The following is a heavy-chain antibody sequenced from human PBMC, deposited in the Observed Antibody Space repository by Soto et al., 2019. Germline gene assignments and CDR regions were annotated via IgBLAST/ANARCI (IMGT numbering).Heavy chain of an antibody. J-gene: IGHJ6*02. CDR1: GGIFSTYA. CDR3: ARGGRYCSGGTCTYYSGMDV. V-gene: IGHV1-69*01. CDR2: IIPILGTA. Sequence: QVQLVQSGAEVKTPGSSVKVSCKASGGIFSTYAISWVRQAPGQGLEWMGGIIPILGTANYAQNFQGRATITADESTSTAYRELSSLRSDDTAVFYCARGGRYCSGGTCTYYSGMDVWGQGTTVTVSS. D-gene: IGHD2-15*01.